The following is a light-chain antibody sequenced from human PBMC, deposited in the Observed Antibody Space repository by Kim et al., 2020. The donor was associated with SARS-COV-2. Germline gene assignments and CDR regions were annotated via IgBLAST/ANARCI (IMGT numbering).Light chain of an antibody. CDR3: QAWDRSTV. J-gene: IGLJ2*01. Sequence: SYELTQPPSVSVSPGQTATITCSGDKLRDKWTSWYRQRPGQSPVLVIYQDTKRPSGIPERFSGSASGTTATLTISGAQTVDEAVYFCQAWDRSTVFGGGSKLTVL. V-gene: IGLV3-1*01. CDR1: KLRDKW. CDR2: QDT.